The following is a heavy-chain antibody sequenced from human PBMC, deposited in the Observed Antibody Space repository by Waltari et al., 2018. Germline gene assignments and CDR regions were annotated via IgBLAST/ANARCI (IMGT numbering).Heavy chain of an antibody. J-gene: IGHJ4*02. Sequence: QVQLVQSGAEVTKPGASVKVSCKAPGYTFTGYYMHWGRQAPGQGLEWIGWSNPNSGGTNYAQKFQGRGTMTRDTSISTAYMELSRLGSDDTAVYYCARGPRERAFDYWGQGTLVTVSS. CDR2: SNPNSGGT. V-gene: IGHV1-2*02. CDR3: ARGPRERAFDY. CDR1: GYTFTGYY. D-gene: IGHD1-26*01.